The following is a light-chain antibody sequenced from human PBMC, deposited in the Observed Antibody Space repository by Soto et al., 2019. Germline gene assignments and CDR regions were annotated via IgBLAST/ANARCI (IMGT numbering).Light chain of an antibody. Sequence: DIEMTQSPSSLSASVGDRVTITCRASQGISNYLAWYQQQPGKVPKLLIYVASTLQSGVPSRFSGSGSGTDFTLTISSLQPEDVATYYCQKYNSAPWTFGQGTKVEIK. CDR2: VAS. V-gene: IGKV1-27*01. CDR3: QKYNSAPWT. J-gene: IGKJ1*01. CDR1: QGISNY.